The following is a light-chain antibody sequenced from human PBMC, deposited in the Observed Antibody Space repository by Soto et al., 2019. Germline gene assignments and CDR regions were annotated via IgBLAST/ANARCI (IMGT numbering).Light chain of an antibody. Sequence: PASVSGSPGQSITISCTGTNSDIGFYNYVSLYQQHPGEAPKLIIYEVAKRPSGVSSRFSGSKSGNTASLTISGLQAEEEADYQCSSYTSSSPLYVLWTATK. CDR1: NSDIGFYNY. CDR3: SSYTSSSPLYV. CDR2: EVA. J-gene: IGLJ1*01. V-gene: IGLV2-14*01.